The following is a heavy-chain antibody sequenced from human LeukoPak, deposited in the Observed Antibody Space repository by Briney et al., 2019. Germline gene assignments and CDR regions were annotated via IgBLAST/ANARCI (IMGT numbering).Heavy chain of an antibody. CDR3: ARLTYYDYVWGSPIDDY. J-gene: IGHJ4*02. Sequence: SETLSLTCTVSGGSISSSSYYWGWIRQPPGKGLEWIGSIYYSGSTYYSPSLKSRVTISVDTSKNQFSLKLSSVTAADTAVYYCARLTYYDYVWGSPIDDYWGQGTLVTVSS. D-gene: IGHD3-16*01. CDR2: IYYSGST. V-gene: IGHV4-39*01. CDR1: GGSISSSSYY.